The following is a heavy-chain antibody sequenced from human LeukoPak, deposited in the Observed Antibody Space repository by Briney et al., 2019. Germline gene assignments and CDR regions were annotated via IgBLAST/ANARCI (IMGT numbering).Heavy chain of an antibody. CDR1: AYTFTSYY. CDR3: AREEMTGYRKFDY. CDR2: INPSGGST. D-gene: IGHD3-9*01. Sequence: ASVKLSCKASAYTFTSYYMHWVRQAPGQGLEWMGIINPSGGSTSYAQKFQGRVTMTRDTSTSTVYMELSSLRSEDTAVYYCAREEMTGYRKFDYWGQGTLVTVSS. V-gene: IGHV1-46*01. J-gene: IGHJ4*02.